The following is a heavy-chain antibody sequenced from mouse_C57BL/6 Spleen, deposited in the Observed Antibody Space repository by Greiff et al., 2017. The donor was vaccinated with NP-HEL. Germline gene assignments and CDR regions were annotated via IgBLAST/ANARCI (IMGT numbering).Heavy chain of an antibody. J-gene: IGHJ4*01. CDR1: GYTFTSYW. CDR2: IYPGSGST. D-gene: IGHD2-4*01. CDR3: ARNYDYDVYAMDY. V-gene: IGHV1-55*01. Sequence: QVQLQQPGAELVKPGASVKMSCKASGYTFTSYWITWVKQRPGQGLEWIGDIYPGSGSTNYNEKFKSKATLTVDTSSSTAYMQLSSLTSEDSAVYYCARNYDYDVYAMDYWGQGTSVTVSS.